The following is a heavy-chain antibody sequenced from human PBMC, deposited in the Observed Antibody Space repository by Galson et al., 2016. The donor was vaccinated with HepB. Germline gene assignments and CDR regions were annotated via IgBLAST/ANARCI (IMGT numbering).Heavy chain of an antibody. D-gene: IGHD1-26*01. CDR3: AQDKASMSVGATNFQH. CDR1: GFPFSSYA. Sequence: SLRLSCAASGFPFSSYAMSWVRQAPGKGLAWVSTISGAGTASYAYSVKGRFTISRDNAKNSLYLQMNSLRAEDTAFYYCAQDKASMSVGATNFQHWGQGTLGTVSS. CDR2: ISGAGTA. V-gene: IGHV3-23*01. J-gene: IGHJ1*01.